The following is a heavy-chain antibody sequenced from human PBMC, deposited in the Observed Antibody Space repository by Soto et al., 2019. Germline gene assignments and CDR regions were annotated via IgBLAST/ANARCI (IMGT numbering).Heavy chain of an antibody. J-gene: IGHJ5*02. V-gene: IGHV4-4*02. CDR3: ARDGRGGYNLGS. CDR2: IYHSGRT. CDR1: GGSISSGNW. Sequence: QVQLQESGPGLVEPSGTLSLICAVSGGSISSGNWWSWVRQPPGKGLEWIGEIYHSGRTNYSPSLKSRVTISVNTAKNEFSLRLTSLTAADTAVYYCARDGRGGYNLGSWGQGTLVTVSS. D-gene: IGHD5-12*01.